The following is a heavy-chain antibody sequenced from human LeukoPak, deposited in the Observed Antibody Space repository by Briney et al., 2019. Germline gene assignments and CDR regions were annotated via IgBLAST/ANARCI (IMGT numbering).Heavy chain of an antibody. Sequence: ASVKVSCKASVYSFTGYYMHWVRQAPGQGLEWMGRINPNSGGTNYAQKFQGRVTMTRDTSISTAYMELSRLRSDDTAVYYCARVFVGGSSFGESIDYWGQGTLVTVSS. CDR3: ARVFVGGSSFGESIDY. J-gene: IGHJ4*02. D-gene: IGHD3-10*01. V-gene: IGHV1-2*06. CDR1: VYSFTGYY. CDR2: INPNSGGT.